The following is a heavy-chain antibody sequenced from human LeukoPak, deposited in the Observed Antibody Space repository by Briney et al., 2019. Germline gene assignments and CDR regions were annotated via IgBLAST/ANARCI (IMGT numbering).Heavy chain of an antibody. CDR2: IRYEGSNK. D-gene: IGHD3-9*01. Sequence: GGSLRLSCAASGLAFSSYGMHWVRQAPDKGLEWVAFIRYEGSNKYYADSVKGRFNISRDNSKNTLYLQMNSLRAEDTAVYYCAKDAYFDWLFDYWGQGTLVTVSS. J-gene: IGHJ4*02. CDR1: GLAFSSYG. CDR3: AKDAYFDWLFDY. V-gene: IGHV3-30*02.